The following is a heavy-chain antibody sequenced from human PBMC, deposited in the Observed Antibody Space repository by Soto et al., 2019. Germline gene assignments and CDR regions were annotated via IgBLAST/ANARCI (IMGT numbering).Heavy chain of an antibody. Sequence: EVQLLESGGGLVQPGGSLRLSCAASGFTFSSYAMSWVRQAPGKGLEWVSAISGSGGSTYYADSVKGRFTISRDNSKNTLYLQMNSLRAEDTAVYYCAKFVSDILPGHYYFDYWGQGTLVTVSS. V-gene: IGHV3-23*01. CDR1: GFTFSSYA. J-gene: IGHJ4*02. CDR2: ISGSGGST. CDR3: AKFVSDILPGHYYFDY. D-gene: IGHD3-9*01.